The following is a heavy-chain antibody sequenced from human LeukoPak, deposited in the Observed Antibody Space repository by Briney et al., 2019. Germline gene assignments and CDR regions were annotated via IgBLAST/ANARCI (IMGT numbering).Heavy chain of an antibody. CDR1: GFTFSSYW. Sequence: GGSLRLSCAASGFTFSSYWMSWVRQAPGKGLEWVANIKQDGSEKYYVDSVKGRFTISRDNAKNSLYLQMNSLRAEDTAVYYCARGRYCSSTSCYTGKTDFDYWGQGTLVTVSS. V-gene: IGHV3-7*01. CDR3: ARGRYCSSTSCYTGKTDFDY. D-gene: IGHD2-2*02. CDR2: IKQDGSEK. J-gene: IGHJ4*02.